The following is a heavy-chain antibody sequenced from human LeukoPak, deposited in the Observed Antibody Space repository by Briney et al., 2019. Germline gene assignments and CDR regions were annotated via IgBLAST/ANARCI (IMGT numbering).Heavy chain of an antibody. CDR3: ARDGISGWYRGWFDP. CDR2: ISSSGATK. D-gene: IGHD6-19*01. CDR1: GFTFSSYE. V-gene: IGHV3-48*03. Sequence: PGGSLRLSCAASGFTFSSYEMNWVRQAPGKGLEWVSYISSSGATKYYADSVKGRFTMSRDNAKNSLCLQMNSLRAEDTAVYYCARDGISGWYRGWFDPWGQGTLVTVSS. J-gene: IGHJ5*02.